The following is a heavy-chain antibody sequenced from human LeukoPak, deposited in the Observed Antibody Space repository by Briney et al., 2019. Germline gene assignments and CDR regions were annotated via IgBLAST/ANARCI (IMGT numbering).Heavy chain of an antibody. CDR1: GYSFATYW. V-gene: IGHV5-51*01. CDR2: IFPADSDT. D-gene: IGHD4-17*01. Sequence: GESLEISCKASGYSFATYWIGWVRQMPGKGLEWMGIIFPADSDTRYSPSFQGQVTISADKSTTTAYLQWRSLKASDTAMYYCARPTYADHLDDNWGQGTLVTVSS. J-gene: IGHJ4*02. CDR3: ARPTYADHLDDN.